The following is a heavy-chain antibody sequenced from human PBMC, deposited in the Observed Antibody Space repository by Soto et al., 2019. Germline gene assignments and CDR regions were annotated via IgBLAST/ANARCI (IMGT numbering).Heavy chain of an antibody. D-gene: IGHD6-13*01. CDR1: GFTFGDYA. J-gene: IGHJ6*02. V-gene: IGHV3-49*03. CDR2: IRSKAYGGTT. CDR3: TRDLLAAAVVNYYYYGMDV. Sequence: GGSLRLSCTASGFTFGDYAMSWFRQAPGKGLEGVGFIRSKAYGGTTEYAASVKGRFTISRDDSKSIAYLQMNSLKTEDTAVYYCTRDLLAAAVVNYYYYGMDVWGQGTTVTVSS.